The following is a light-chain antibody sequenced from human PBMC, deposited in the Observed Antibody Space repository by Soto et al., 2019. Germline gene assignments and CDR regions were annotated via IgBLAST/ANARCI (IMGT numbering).Light chain of an antibody. V-gene: IGKV3-15*01. Sequence: EVVMTQSPATLSVSPGERATLSCRASQSVSSNLAWYQQKPGQAHRLLIYGASTRATGIPARFSGSGSGTEFTLTISSLQSEDFAVQSCQQYNNWPPWTFGQWTKGQI. CDR2: GAS. CDR1: QSVSSN. J-gene: IGKJ1*01. CDR3: QQYNNWPPWT.